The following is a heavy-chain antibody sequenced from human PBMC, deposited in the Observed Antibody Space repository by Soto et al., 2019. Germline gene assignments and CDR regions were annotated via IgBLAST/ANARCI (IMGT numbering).Heavy chain of an antibody. D-gene: IGHD3-22*01. CDR3: AKDISYDSSGYYSPYGMDV. J-gene: IGHJ6*02. CDR1: GFTFDDYA. CDR2: ISWNSGSI. Sequence: GGSLRLSCAASGFTFDDYAMHLVRQAPGKGLEWVSGISWNSGSIGYADSVKGRFTISRDNAKNSLYLQMNSLRAEDTALYYCAKDISYDSSGYYSPYGMDVWGQGTTVTVSS. V-gene: IGHV3-9*01.